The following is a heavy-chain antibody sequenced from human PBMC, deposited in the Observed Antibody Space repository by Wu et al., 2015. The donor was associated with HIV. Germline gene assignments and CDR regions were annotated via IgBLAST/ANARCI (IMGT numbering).Heavy chain of an antibody. CDR3: ARGFSSTWYDHFDL. D-gene: IGHD6-13*01. CDR2: IIPLFGVT. CDR1: GGTFSNYV. J-gene: IGHJ4*02. V-gene: IGHV1-69*05. Sequence: QVQLVQSGAEVKKPGSSVKVSCKASGGTFSNYVISWVRQAPGQGLEWTGGIIPLFGVTSYAPRFEGRATITSDEFTSTAYMEVTGLTYEDTAVYYCARGFSSTWYDHFDLWGQGTLVTVSS.